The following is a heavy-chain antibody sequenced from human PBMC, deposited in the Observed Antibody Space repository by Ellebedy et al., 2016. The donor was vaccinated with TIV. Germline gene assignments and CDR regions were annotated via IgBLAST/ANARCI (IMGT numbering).Heavy chain of an antibody. CDR2: ISYDGSNK. Sequence: GESLKISXAASGFTFSSYAMHWVRQAPGKGLEWVAVISYDGSNKYYADSVKGRFTISRDNSKNTLYLQMNSLRAEDTAVYYCARERIAARMGGMDVWGQGTTVTVSS. D-gene: IGHD6-6*01. J-gene: IGHJ6*02. CDR3: ARERIAARMGGMDV. CDR1: GFTFSSYA. V-gene: IGHV3-30-3*01.